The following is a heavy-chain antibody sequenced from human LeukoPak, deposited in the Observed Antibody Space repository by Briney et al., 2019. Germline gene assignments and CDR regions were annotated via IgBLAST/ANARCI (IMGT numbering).Heavy chain of an antibody. CDR1: GYTFTSYV. J-gene: IGHJ4*02. Sequence: ASVKVSCKASGYTFTSYVMNWLRQAPGQGLEWMGWISGYNANTIYAQNLQGRVTMTTDTSTNTAYMELRSLRSDDTAVYYCARNLEPGSYSPFDYWGQGTLVTVSS. D-gene: IGHD1-26*01. CDR3: ARNLEPGSYSPFDY. V-gene: IGHV1-18*01. CDR2: ISGYNANT.